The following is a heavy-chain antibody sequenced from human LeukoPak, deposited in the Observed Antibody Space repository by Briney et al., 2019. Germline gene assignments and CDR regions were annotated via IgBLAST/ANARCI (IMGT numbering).Heavy chain of an antibody. V-gene: IGHV4-38-2*02. D-gene: IGHD3-22*01. J-gene: IGHJ3*02. CDR2: MYHSGTT. Sequence: SETLSLTCTVSGYSISSGFYWGWIRQPPGKGLEWIGSMYHSGTTYYNASLKSRVTISVDTSKKQFSLKLNSVTAADTAVYYCARANYYDSSGYSRGAFDIWGQGTMVTVSS. CDR1: GYSISSGFY. CDR3: ARANYYDSSGYSRGAFDI.